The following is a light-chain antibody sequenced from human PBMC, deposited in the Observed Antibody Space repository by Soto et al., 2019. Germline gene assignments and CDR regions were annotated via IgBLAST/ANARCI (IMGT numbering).Light chain of an antibody. CDR1: SSDVGAYNY. CDR3: SSYRSSTTFV. V-gene: IGLV2-14*01. CDR2: EVR. J-gene: IGLJ1*01. Sequence: QSALTQPASVSGSPGQSIIISCTGTSSDVGAYNYVSWYQQYPGKAPKVIIFEVRKRPSGVSNRFSGSKSGDTASLTISGLRAEDEADYYCSSYRSSTTFVFGTGTKVTVL.